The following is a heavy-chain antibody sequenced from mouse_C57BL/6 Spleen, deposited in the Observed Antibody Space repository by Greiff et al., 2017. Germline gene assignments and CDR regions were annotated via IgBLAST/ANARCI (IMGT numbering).Heavy chain of an antibody. J-gene: IGHJ1*03. V-gene: IGHV14-4*01. CDR2: IDPENGDT. CDR1: GFNIKDDY. D-gene: IGHD1-1*01. CDR3: TLISTVVATDFDG. Sequence: VQLQQSGAELVRPGASVKLSCTASGFNIKDDYMHWVKQRPEQGLEWIGWIDPENGDTEYASKFQGKATITADTSSNTAYLQLSSLTSEDTAVCYCTLISTVVATDFDGWGTGTTVTVSS.